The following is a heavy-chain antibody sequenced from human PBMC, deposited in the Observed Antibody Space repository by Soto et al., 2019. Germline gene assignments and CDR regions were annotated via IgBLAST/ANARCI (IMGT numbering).Heavy chain of an antibody. CDR1: GYTFTSYG. CDR3: ARDPPGGYCSSTSCYKYFDY. V-gene: IGHV1-18*01. Sequence: ASVKVSCKASGYTFTSYGISWVRQAPGQGLEWMGWISAYNGNTNYAQKLQGRVTMTTDTSTSTAYTELRSLRSDDTAVYYCARDPPGGYCSSTSCYKYFDYWGQGTLVTVSS. J-gene: IGHJ4*02. CDR2: ISAYNGNT. D-gene: IGHD2-2*02.